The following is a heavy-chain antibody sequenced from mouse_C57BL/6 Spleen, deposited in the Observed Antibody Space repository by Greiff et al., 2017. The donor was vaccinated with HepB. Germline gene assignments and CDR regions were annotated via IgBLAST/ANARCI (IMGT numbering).Heavy chain of an antibody. Sequence: EVQRVESGGGLVKPGGSLKLSCAASGFTFSDYGMHWVRQAPEKGLEWVAYISSGSSTIYYADTVKGRFTISRDNAKNTLFLQMTSLRSEDTAMYYCARPDSNYLYAMDYWGQGTSVTVSS. V-gene: IGHV5-17*01. CDR3: ARPDSNYLYAMDY. CDR1: GFTFSDYG. D-gene: IGHD2-5*01. J-gene: IGHJ4*01. CDR2: ISSGSSTI.